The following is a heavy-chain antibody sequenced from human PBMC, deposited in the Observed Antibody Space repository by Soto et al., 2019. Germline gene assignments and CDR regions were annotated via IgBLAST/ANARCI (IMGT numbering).Heavy chain of an antibody. D-gene: IGHD6-19*01. CDR3: ARGALTVANWFDP. Sequence: QVQLVQSGAEVRKPGASVKVSCKASGYTFTGYYMNWVRQAPGQGLEWLGWINPNNGVTNYAQKLQGRVTMTRDTSISTAYMDLSSLRSDDTAVYFCARGALTVANWFDPWGQGTQVTVSS. J-gene: IGHJ5*02. CDR2: INPNNGVT. V-gene: IGHV1-2*02. CDR1: GYTFTGYY.